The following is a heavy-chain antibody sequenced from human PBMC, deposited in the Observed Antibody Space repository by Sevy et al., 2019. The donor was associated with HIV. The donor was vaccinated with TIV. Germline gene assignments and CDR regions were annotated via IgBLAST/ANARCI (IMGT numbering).Heavy chain of an antibody. CDR1: GFTFSSYD. CDR2: IGTAGDT. CDR3: ARGAAARLSYYYYYGMDV. Sequence: GGSLRLSCAASGFTFSSYDMHWVRHATGKGLEWVSAIGTAGDTYYPGSVKGRFTISRENAKNSLYLQMNSLRAGDTAVYYCARGAAARLSYYYYYGMDVWGQGTTVTVSS. D-gene: IGHD6-6*01. V-gene: IGHV3-13*01. J-gene: IGHJ6*02.